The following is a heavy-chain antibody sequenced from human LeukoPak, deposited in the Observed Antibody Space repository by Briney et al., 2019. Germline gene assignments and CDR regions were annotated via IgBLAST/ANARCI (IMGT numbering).Heavy chain of an antibody. CDR1: GGSISSSNL. V-gene: IGHV4-4*02. CDR3: ARDIDYYGSGSYYNNPDAFDI. D-gene: IGHD3-10*01. J-gene: IGHJ3*02. Sequence: PSETLSLTCAVSGGSISSSNLWSWVRQPPGKGLEWIGEIYHSGSTNYNPSLKSRVTISVDKSKNQFSLKLSSVTAADTAVYYCARDIDYYGSGSYYNNPDAFDIWGQGTMVTVSS. CDR2: IYHSGST.